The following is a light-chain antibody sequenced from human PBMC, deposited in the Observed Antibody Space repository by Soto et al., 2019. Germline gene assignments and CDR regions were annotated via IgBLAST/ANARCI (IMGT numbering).Light chain of an antibody. V-gene: IGLV3-21*02. CDR3: QVWDSGTDHAV. CDR1: NIGSQS. CDR2: DDN. Sequence: SYELTQPPSVSVAPGQSARITCGGNNIGSQSVHWYQQKPGQAPVLVVYDDNDRPSGIPERFSGSKPGNTATLSITRVGAGDEADYYCQVWDSGTDHAVFGGGTKLTVL. J-gene: IGLJ2*01.